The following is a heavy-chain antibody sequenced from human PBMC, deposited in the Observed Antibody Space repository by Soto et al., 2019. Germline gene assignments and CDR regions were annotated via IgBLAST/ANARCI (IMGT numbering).Heavy chain of an antibody. Sequence: QVQLVESGGGVVQPGRSLRLSCAASGFTFSSYGMHWVRQAPGKGLEWVAVIWYDGSNKYYADSVKGRFTISRDNSKNTLYLQMNSLRAEDTAVYYCARGVYGYDAFDIWGQGIMVTVSS. CDR2: IWYDGSNK. D-gene: IGHD5-18*01. V-gene: IGHV3-33*01. CDR1: GFTFSSYG. J-gene: IGHJ3*02. CDR3: ARGVYGYDAFDI.